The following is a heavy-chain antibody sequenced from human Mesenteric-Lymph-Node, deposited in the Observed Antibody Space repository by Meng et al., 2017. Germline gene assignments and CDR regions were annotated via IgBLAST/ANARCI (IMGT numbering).Heavy chain of an antibody. CDR3: ARHHHSPTFDY. D-gene: IGHD1-14*01. Sequence: EWPEAGPGLVKPSETLSLTCTVSGGSISSSSYYWAWIRQPPGEGLEWIGSVVYSGTTYYTSSLKSRISISVDTSKNQFSLKLSSVTAADTAVYYCARHHHSPTFDYWGQGTLVTVSS. J-gene: IGHJ4*02. V-gene: IGHV4-39*01. CDR2: VVYSGTT. CDR1: GGSISSSSYY.